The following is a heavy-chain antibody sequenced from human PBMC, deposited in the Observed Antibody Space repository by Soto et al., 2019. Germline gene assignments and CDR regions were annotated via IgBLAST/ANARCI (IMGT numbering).Heavy chain of an antibody. CDR1: GYTFTSYA. CDR3: ARSTGYYFIDY. CDR2: INAGNGNT. D-gene: IGHD3-9*01. Sequence: QVQPVQSGAEVKKPGASVKVSCKASGYTFTSYAMHWVRQAPGQRLEWMGWINAGNGNTKYSQKFQGRVTITRDTSASTAYMELSSLRSEDTDVYYCARSTGYYFIDYWGQGTLVTVSS. J-gene: IGHJ4*02. V-gene: IGHV1-3*01.